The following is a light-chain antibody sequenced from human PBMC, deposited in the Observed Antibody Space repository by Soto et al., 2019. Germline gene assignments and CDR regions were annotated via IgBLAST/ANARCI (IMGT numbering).Light chain of an antibody. V-gene: IGLV3-21*04. Sequence: SYELTQPPSVSVAPGKTARITCGGNNIGSKSVHWYQQKPGQAPVVVNHYDSDRPSGIPERFSGSNSGNTATLTISRVEAGDEADYYCQVWDSSSDHVVFGGGTKLTVL. CDR2: YDS. CDR1: NIGSKS. J-gene: IGLJ2*01. CDR3: QVWDSSSDHVV.